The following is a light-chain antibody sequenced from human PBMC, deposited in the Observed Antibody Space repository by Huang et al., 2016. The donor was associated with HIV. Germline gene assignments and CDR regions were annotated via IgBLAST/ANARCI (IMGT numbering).Light chain of an antibody. CDR2: AAS. CDR1: EGISGY. Sequence: IQLTQSPSSLSASVGDRVTITCWASEGISGYLTCYQQKSGKAPKFLIYAASTLQSGVPSRFSGSGSGTDCTLTISSLQPEDFATYYCQQLNDYPWTFGQGTKVEIK. J-gene: IGKJ1*01. CDR3: QQLNDYPWT. V-gene: IGKV1-9*01.